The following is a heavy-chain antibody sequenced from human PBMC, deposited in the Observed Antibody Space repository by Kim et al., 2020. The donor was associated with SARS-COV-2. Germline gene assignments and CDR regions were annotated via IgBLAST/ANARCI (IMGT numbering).Heavy chain of an antibody. CDR2: INPSGGST. Sequence: ASVKVSCKASGYTFTSYYMHWVRQAPGQGLEWMGIINPSGGSTSYAQKFQGRVTMTRDTSTSTAYMELSSLRSEDTAVYYCARAGSTVKQGVYWGQGTLVTVSS. V-gene: IGHV1-46*01. J-gene: IGHJ4*02. CDR1: GYTFTSYY. D-gene: IGHD2-2*01. CDR3: ARAGSTVKQGVY.